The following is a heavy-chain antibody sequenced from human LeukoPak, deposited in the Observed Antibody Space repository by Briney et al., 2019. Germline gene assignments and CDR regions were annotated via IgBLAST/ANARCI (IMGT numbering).Heavy chain of an antibody. D-gene: IGHD4-23*01. Sequence: GGSLRLSCAASGFTFSTYLMTWVRQAPGKGPEWVANIKQDGSEKYYVDSVKGRFTISRDNAKNSLYLQMNSLRVEDTAVYYCARDQISRWMGAFDIWGQGTMVAVSS. CDR1: GFTFSTYL. J-gene: IGHJ3*02. CDR3: ARDQISRWMGAFDI. V-gene: IGHV3-7*01. CDR2: IKQDGSEK.